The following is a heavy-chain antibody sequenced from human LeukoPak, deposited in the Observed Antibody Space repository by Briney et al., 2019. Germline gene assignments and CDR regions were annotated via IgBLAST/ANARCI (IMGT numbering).Heavy chain of an antibody. CDR3: ARSRWHSGPYCDY. V-gene: IGHV3-7*01. D-gene: IGHD2-15*01. J-gene: IGHJ4*02. CDR2: IKQDGSEI. Sequence: GGSLRLSCVASGFTFSSDWMTWVRQTPGKGLEWVASIKQDGSEIYYVDSVKGRFTISRDNAKNSLYLQMNSLRAEDTAVYFCARSRWHSGPYCDYWGQGTLVTVSS. CDR1: GFTFSSDW.